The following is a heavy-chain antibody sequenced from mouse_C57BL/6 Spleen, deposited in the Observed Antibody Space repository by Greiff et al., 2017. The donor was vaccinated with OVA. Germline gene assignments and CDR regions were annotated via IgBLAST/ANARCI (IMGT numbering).Heavy chain of an antibody. D-gene: IGHD2-4*01. Sequence: EVQVVESGPVLVKPGASVKMSCKASGYTFTDYYMNWVKQSHGKSLEWIGVINPYNGGTSYNQKFKGKATLTVDKSSSTAYMELNSLTSEDSAVYYCARGIYYDYDVVYFDYWGQGTTLTVSS. CDR1: GYTFTDYY. CDR3: ARGIYYDYDVVYFDY. J-gene: IGHJ2*01. CDR2: INPYNGGT. V-gene: IGHV1-19*01.